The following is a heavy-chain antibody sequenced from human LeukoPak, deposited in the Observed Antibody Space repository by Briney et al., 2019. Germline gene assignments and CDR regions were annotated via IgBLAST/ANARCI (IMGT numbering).Heavy chain of an antibody. CDR2: INPNSGGT. Sequence: GASVKVSCKASGYTFTGYYMHWVRQAPGQGLEWMGWINPNSGGTNYAQKFQGRVTMTRDTSISTAYMELSRLRSDDTAVYYCAMYYYGSGSQSPSDYWVQGTLVTVSS. CDR1: GYTFTGYY. D-gene: IGHD3-10*01. CDR3: AMYYYGSGSQSPSDY. J-gene: IGHJ4*02. V-gene: IGHV1-2*02.